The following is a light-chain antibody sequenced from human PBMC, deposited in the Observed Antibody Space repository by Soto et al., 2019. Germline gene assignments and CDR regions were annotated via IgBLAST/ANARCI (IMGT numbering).Light chain of an antibody. V-gene: IGLV2-14*01. J-gene: IGLJ1*01. Sequence: QSALTQPASVSGSPGQSITISCTGTSSDIGGYNYVSWYQQHPGKAPKLLIYEVSNRPSGVSNRFSGYKSGNTASLTISGFQAEDEADYYCTSYTSSSTNYVFGTGTKVTVL. CDR3: TSYTSSSTNYV. CDR1: SSDIGGYNY. CDR2: EVS.